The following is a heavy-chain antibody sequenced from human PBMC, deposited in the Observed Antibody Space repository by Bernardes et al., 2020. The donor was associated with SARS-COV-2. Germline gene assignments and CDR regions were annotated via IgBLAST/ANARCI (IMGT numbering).Heavy chain of an antibody. CDR1: GGSISDSY. D-gene: IGHD6-19*01. Sequence: AEPLSLTCTVSGGSISDSYWNWIRQPPGKGLEWIGHIYYSGSTRYNPSLKSRVTISVDTSQNQFSLKLTSVTAADTAVYYCARRFESVAGTPYFDYWGQGTLVTVSS. CDR3: ARRFESVAGTPYFDY. CDR2: IYYSGST. J-gene: IGHJ4*02. V-gene: IGHV4-59*01.